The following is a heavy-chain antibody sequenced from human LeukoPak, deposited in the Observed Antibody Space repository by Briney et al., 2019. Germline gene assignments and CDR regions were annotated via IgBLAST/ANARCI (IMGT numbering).Heavy chain of an antibody. D-gene: IGHD1-26*01. CDR3: ARYLGATTDY. V-gene: IGHV4-38-2*01. Sequence: ATLSPTCPFPGYSIITGYYWDWIRQPPGQGLEWIGSIYHSGSPYYNPSLKSRVTISVDTSKNQFTLKLSSVTAADTAVYYCARYLGATTDYWGQGTLVTVSS. CDR1: GYSIITGYY. CDR2: IYHSGSP. J-gene: IGHJ4*02.